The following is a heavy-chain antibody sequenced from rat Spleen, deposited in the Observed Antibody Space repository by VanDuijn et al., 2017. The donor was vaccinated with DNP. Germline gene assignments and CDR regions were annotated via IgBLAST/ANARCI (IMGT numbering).Heavy chain of an antibody. V-gene: IGHV5-7*01. J-gene: IGHJ2*01. Sequence: EVRLVESGGGLVQPGRSLKLSCAVSGITFSDHNMAWVRQAPKKSLEWVATISYDGSDTYYRDSMKGRFTISRENAKSTLYLQMDSLRSEDTATYYCAGRPPPTRGPFDYWGQGVTVTVSS. D-gene: IGHD1-4*01. CDR1: GITFSDHN. CDR2: ISYDGSDT. CDR3: AGRPPPTRGPFDY.